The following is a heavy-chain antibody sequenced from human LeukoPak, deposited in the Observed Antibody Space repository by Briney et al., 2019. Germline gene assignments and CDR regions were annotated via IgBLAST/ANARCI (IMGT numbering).Heavy chain of an antibody. CDR2: ISGGAGST. D-gene: IGHD2-2*01. V-gene: IGHV3-23*01. CDR1: RFTFSNYA. J-gene: IGHJ4*02. Sequence: GGSLRLSCAASRFTFSNYAMTWVRQAPGKGLEWVSAISGGAGSTYYADSVKGRFTISRANSKNTLYLTMNSLRAGDPAVYYCAREILRGEASCPYYWGQGTLVTVSS. CDR3: AREILRGEASCPYY.